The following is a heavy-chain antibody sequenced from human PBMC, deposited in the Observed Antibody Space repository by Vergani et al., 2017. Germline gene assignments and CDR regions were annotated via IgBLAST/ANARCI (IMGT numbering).Heavy chain of an antibody. V-gene: IGHV3-30*02. Sequence: QVQLVESGGGVVQPGGSLRLSCAASGFSFGSYGMHWVRVRQAPGKGLEWLAYLRYDGTTKQYADSVKGRFTISRDNSKNMLYLQMDSLRPEDTAMFYCARESGRESLGTSLYYWGQGTLVTVSS. D-gene: IGHD2-2*01. CDR2: LRYDGTTK. CDR1: GFSFGSYG. CDR3: ARESGRESLGTSLYY. J-gene: IGHJ4*02.